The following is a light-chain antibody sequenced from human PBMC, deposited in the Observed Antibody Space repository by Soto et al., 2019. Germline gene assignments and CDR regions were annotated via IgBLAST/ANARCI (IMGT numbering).Light chain of an antibody. CDR2: GNT. V-gene: IGLV1-40*01. CDR1: SSNIGAGYD. J-gene: IGLJ2*01. Sequence: QSVLTQPPSVSGAPGQRVTISCTGSSSNIGAGYDVHWYQQLPGTDPKLLIYGNTHRPSGVPDRFSGSKSGTSASLAITWLQAEDEADYYCQSYDRSLSVVFGGGTKLTVL. CDR3: QSYDRSLSVV.